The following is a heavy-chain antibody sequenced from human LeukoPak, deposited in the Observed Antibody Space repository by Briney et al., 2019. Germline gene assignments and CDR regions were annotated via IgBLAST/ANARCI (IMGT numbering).Heavy chain of an antibody. D-gene: IGHD3-3*01. J-gene: IGHJ4*02. CDR3: ARELGGFLELGYFDY. CDR2: IYHSGST. Sequence: PSETLSLTCAVSGYSISSGYYWGWIRQPPGKGLEWIGSIYHSGSTYYNPSLKSRVTISVDTSKNQFSLKLSSVTAADTAVYYCARELGGFLELGYFDYWGQGTLVTVSS. V-gene: IGHV4-38-2*01. CDR1: GYSISSGYY.